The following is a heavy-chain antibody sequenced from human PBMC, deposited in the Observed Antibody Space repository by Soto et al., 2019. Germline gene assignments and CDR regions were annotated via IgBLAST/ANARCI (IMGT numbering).Heavy chain of an antibody. Sequence: EVQLVESGGGVVQPGGSLRLSCAASGFPFSSYWMHWFRQAPGKGLEWVSRITDDGRMTSYADSVKGRFTISRDNAKNTLYLQMNRLRDDDTAIYYCARRHRTSYTSDYCGQGTLVTVSS. CDR1: GFPFSSYW. CDR2: ITDDGRMT. CDR3: ARRHRTSYTSDY. V-gene: IGHV3-74*01. J-gene: IGHJ4*02. D-gene: IGHD4-4*01.